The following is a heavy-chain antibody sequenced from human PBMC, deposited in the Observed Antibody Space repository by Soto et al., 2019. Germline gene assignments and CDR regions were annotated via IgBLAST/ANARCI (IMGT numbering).Heavy chain of an antibody. CDR2: INPNSGGT. CDR1: GYTFTGYY. CDR3: ARGGSLWFGELSAYYYGMDV. J-gene: IGHJ6*02. Sequence: QVQLVQSGAEVKKPGASVKVSCKASGYTFTGYYMHLVRQAPGQGLEWMGWINPNSGGTNYAQKFQGWVTMTRDTSISTAYMELSRLRSDDTAVYYCARGGSLWFGELSAYYYGMDVWGQGTTVTVSS. V-gene: IGHV1-2*04. D-gene: IGHD3-10*01.